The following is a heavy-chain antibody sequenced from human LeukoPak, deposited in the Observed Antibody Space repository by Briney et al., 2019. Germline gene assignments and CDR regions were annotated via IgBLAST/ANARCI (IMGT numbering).Heavy chain of an antibody. Sequence: PSETLSLTCTVSGYSISSGYYWGWIRPPPGKGREWSGSIYHSGRTYYNPSLKSRVTISVDTSNNQFSLKLSSVTAADTAVYYCAREDRIRRSYYYDSSGYFYWGQGTLVTVSS. D-gene: IGHD3-22*01. V-gene: IGHV4-38-2*02. CDR1: GYSISSGYY. CDR3: AREDRIRRSYYYDSSGYFY. CDR2: IYHSGRT. J-gene: IGHJ4*02.